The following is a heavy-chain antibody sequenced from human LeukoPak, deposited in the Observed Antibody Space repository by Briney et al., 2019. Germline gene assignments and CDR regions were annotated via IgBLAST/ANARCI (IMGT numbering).Heavy chain of an antibody. V-gene: IGHV3-30*18. CDR2: ISYDGSNK. CDR3: AKMTLGY. CDR1: GFTFSSYG. J-gene: IGHJ4*02. Sequence: GRSLRLSCAASGFTFSSYGMHWVRQAPGKGLEWVAVISYDGSNKYYADSVKGRFTISRDNSKNTLYLQMNSLRAEDTAVYYRAKMTLGYWGQGTLVTVSS.